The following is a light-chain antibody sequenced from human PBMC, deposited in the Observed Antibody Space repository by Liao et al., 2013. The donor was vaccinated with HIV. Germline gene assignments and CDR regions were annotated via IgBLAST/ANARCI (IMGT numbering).Light chain of an antibody. CDR3: QAWDSDSAEV. J-gene: IGLJ3*02. Sequence: SYELTQPPSVSVAPGKTARITCSGDKLGDKYACWYQQKPGQSPVLVIYQDSKRPSGIPERFSGSNSGNTATLTISGTQAMDEADYYCQAWDSDSAEVFGGGTKLTVL. V-gene: IGLV3-1*01. CDR2: QDS. CDR1: KLGDKY.